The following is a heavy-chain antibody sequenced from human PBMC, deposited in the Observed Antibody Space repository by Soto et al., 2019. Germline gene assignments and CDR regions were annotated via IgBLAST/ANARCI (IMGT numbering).Heavy chain of an antibody. CDR2: IYYSGST. D-gene: IGHD2-15*01. J-gene: IGHJ6*02. Sequence: SEPLSHTCTVADDSISSRSYYCGWIRQPPGKGLEWIGSIYYSGSTYNNPSLKSRVTLSIDTSKNQFSLRLNSVTAADTAVYYCAPLTVSLSGPYGIHVWGQGTTVSVPS. CDR3: APLTVSLSGPYGIHV. CDR1: DDSISSRSYY. V-gene: IGHV4-39*01.